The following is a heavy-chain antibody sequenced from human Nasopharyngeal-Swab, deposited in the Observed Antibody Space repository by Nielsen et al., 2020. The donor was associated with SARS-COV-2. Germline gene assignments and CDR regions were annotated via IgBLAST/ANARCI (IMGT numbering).Heavy chain of an antibody. CDR1: GFTVSSNY. J-gene: IGHJ6*03. Sequence: GESLKISCAASGFTVSSNYMNWVRQPPGKGLEWISVLYSGGNTYYAGSVKGRFTISRDNSKSTLYLQMNNLRAEDTAVYYCARSRNYYYYMDVWGKGTTATVSS. CDR2: LYSGGNT. CDR3: ARSRNYYYYMDV. V-gene: IGHV3-66*01.